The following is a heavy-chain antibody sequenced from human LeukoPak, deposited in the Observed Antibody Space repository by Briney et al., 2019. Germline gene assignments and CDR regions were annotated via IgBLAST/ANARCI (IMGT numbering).Heavy chain of an antibody. J-gene: IGHJ6*03. CDR3: ARGNLDYSSSRYYYYMDV. V-gene: IGHV3-11*04. CDR1: GFTFSDYY. CDR2: ISSSGSTI. Sequence: GGSLGLSCAASGFTFSDYYMSWIRQAPGKGLEWVSYISSSGSTIYYADSVKGRFTISRDNAKNSLYLQMNSLRAEDTAVYYCARGNLDYSSSRYYYYMDVWGKGTTVTVSS. D-gene: IGHD6-6*01.